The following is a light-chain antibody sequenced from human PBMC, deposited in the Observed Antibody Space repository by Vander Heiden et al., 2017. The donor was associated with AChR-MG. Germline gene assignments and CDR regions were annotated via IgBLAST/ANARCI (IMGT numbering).Light chain of an antibody. CDR2: YDS. Sequence: SYVLTQPPSVSVAPGKTARITCGGNNIGSKSVHWYQQKPGQAPVLVIYYDSDRPSGIPERFSGSNSGNTATLNISRVEAGDEADYYCQVWDSSSDHPLVVFGGGTKLTVL. CDR3: QVWDSSSDHPLVV. J-gene: IGLJ2*01. CDR1: NIGSKS. V-gene: IGLV3-21*04.